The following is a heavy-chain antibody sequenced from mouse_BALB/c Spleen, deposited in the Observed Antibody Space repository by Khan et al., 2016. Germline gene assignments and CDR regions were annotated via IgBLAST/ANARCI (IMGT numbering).Heavy chain of an antibody. CDR1: GYSITSGYG. CDR2: ISYSGST. V-gene: IGHV3-2*02. CDR3: ARTARIKY. Sequence: EGRLVGTGPGLVKPSQSLSLTCTVTGYSITSGYGWNWIRQFPGNKLEWMGNISYSGSTNYNPSLKSRISITRDTSKNQFFLQLNSVTTEDTATYYCARTARIKYWGQGTTLTVSS. J-gene: IGHJ2*01. D-gene: IGHD1-2*01.